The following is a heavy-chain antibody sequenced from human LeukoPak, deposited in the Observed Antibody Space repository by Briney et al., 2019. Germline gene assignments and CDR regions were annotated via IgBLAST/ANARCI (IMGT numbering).Heavy chain of an antibody. CDR2: INHSGST. J-gene: IGHJ3*02. Sequence: KPSETLSLTCAVYGGSFSGYYWSWIRQPPGKGLEWIGEINHSGSTNYNPSLKSRVTISVDTSKNQFSLKLSSVTAADTAVYYCARSVGPNDAFDIWGQGTMVTVSS. V-gene: IGHV4-34*01. D-gene: IGHD4-23*01. CDR3: ARSVGPNDAFDI. CDR1: GGSFSGYY.